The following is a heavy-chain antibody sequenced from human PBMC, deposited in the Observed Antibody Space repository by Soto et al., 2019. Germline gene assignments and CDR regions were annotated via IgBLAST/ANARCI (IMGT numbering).Heavy chain of an antibody. CDR3: VRGWLRDPWMY. J-gene: IGHJ4*02. V-gene: IGHV3-21*01. CDR2: ISGSSTYI. CDR1: GFIFSRYT. Sequence: EVQLVESGGGLVKPGGSLRLSCAASGFIFSRYTMNWVRQAPGKGLEWVSSISGSSTYIYYADSVKGRFTISRGNSLYLXXSSLRAEDTAVYYCVRGWLRDPWMYWGQGTLVTVSS. D-gene: IGHD5-12*01.